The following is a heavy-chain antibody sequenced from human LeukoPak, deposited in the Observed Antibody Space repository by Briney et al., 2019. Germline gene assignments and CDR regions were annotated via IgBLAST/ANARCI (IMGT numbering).Heavy chain of an antibody. CDR2: IYYSGST. D-gene: IGHD2-15*01. Sequence: SETLSLTCTVSGGSISSSSYYWGWIRQPPGKGLEWIGSIYYSGSTYYNPSLKSRVTISVDTSKNQFSLKLSSVTAADTAAYYCARGLYVVVVAADPPVDEDAFDIWGQGTMVTVSS. V-gene: IGHV4-39*07. CDR3: ARGLYVVVVAADPPVDEDAFDI. J-gene: IGHJ3*02. CDR1: GGSISSSSYY.